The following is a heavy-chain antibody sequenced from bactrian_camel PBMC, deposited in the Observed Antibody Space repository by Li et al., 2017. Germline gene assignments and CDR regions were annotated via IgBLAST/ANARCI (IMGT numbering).Heavy chain of an antibody. J-gene: IGHJ4*01. V-gene: IGHV3S53*01. Sequence: HVQLVESGGDSVQSGGSLRLSCAVSGKMDRPYCLAWFRHVVGKEREGIAAIASDGDTNYDDSVKGRFTISRDNARNTVYLQLNSLKTEDMAMYYCAKAMSSLWDYDFWGQGTQVTVS. D-gene: IGHD3*01. CDR2: IASDGDT. CDR3: AKAMSSLWDYDF. CDR1: GKMDRPYC.